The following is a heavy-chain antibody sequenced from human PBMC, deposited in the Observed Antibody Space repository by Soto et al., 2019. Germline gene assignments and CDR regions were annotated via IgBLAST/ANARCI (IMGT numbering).Heavy chain of an antibody. CDR3: AKGGGMYDILTGYYYYFDY. CDR1: GFTFSSYA. D-gene: IGHD3-9*01. CDR2: ISGSGGST. V-gene: IGHV3-23*01. Sequence: EVQLLESGGGLVQPGGSLRLSCAASGFTFSSYAMSWVRQAPGKGLEWVSAISGSGGSTYYADSVKGRFTISRDNSKNTLYLQMNSLRAEDTAVYYCAKGGGMYDILTGYYYYFDYWGQGTLVTVSS. J-gene: IGHJ4*02.